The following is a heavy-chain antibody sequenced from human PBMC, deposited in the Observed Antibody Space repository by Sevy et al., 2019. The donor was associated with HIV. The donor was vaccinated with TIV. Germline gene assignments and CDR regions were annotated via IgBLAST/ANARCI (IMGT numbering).Heavy chain of an antibody. V-gene: IGHV4-59*08. J-gene: IGHJ4*02. CDR1: GDSINTYY. D-gene: IGHD2-2*01. CDR2: VSHSGNT. CDR3: ARLRWDLVVVPGATPGCYFDY. Sequence: SETLSLTCTVSGDSINTYYWSWIRQPPGKGLEWIGYVSHSGNTNYNPSLKSRDSMSLDTSRNQFSMKVKSVTAADTAVYYCARLRWDLVVVPGATPGCYFDYWGQGTLVTVSS.